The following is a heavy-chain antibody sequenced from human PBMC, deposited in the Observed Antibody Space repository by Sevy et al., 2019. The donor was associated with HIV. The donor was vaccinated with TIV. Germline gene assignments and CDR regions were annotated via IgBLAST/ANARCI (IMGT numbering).Heavy chain of an antibody. V-gene: IGHV3-7*01. CDR1: GFNIRTHW. CDR2: INEDGSKK. Sequence: GGSLRLSCAASGFNIRTHWMLWVRQAPGKGLEWVANINEDGSKKYYLDSVKGRFTISRDNAENSVFLQMNSLRVEDTAVYYCGSALLKADSLWGQGTLVTVSS. D-gene: IGHD1-26*01. CDR3: GSALLKADSL. J-gene: IGHJ4*02.